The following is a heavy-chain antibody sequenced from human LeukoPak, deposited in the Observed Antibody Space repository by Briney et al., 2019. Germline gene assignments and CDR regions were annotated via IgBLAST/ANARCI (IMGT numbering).Heavy chain of an antibody. CDR2: IYTSGNT. J-gene: IGHJ4*02. V-gene: IGHV4-61*02. D-gene: IGHD2-8*02. CDR3: AREEKELVYYFDY. CDR1: GGSVTSGTYY. Sequence: SETLSLTCTVSGGSVTSGTYYWSWIRQPAGKGLEWIGRIYTSGNTNYNPSLQSRVTISVDTSKNQFSLKLSSVTAADTAVYYCAREEKELVYYFDYWGQGTLVTVSS.